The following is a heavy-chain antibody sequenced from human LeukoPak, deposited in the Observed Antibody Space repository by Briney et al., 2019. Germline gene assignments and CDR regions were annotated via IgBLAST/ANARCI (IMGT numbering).Heavy chain of an antibody. CDR3: ARYIASTGLAHLDY. J-gene: IGHJ4*02. V-gene: IGHV4-59*01. CDR2: IYYSGST. CDR1: GGSISSYY. Sequence: SETLSLTCTVSGGSISSYYWSWIRQPPGKGLEWIGYIYYSGSTSYNPSLKSRVTISVDTSKNQFSLKLSSVTAADTAVYYCARYIASTGLAHLDYWGQGILVTVSS. D-gene: IGHD6-13*01.